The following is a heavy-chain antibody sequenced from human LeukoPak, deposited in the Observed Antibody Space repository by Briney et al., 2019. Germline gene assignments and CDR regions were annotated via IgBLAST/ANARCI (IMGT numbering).Heavy chain of an antibody. Sequence: PGGSLRFSCAASGFTVSSNYMSWVRQAPGKGLEWVSVIYSGGSTYYADSEKGRFTISRDNSKNTLYLQMNSLRGEDTGVYYCARGGGRDGYKSLDLWGQGTLVTVSS. CDR1: GFTVSSNY. V-gene: IGHV3-66*01. CDR2: IYSGGST. CDR3: ARGGGRDGYKSLDL. D-gene: IGHD5-24*01. J-gene: IGHJ5*02.